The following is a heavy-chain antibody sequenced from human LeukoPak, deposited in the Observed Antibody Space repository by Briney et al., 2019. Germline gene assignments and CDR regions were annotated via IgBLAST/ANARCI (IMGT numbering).Heavy chain of an antibody. V-gene: IGHV4-59*01. CDR1: GGSISSYY. CDR2: IYYSGST. Sequence: SETLSLTCTVSGGSISSYYWSWIWQPPGKGLEWIGYIYYSGSTNYNPSLKSRVTISVDTSKNQFSLKLSSVTAADTAVYYCARDDKLRFLDWGQGTLVTVSS. J-gene: IGHJ4*02. CDR3: ARDDKLRFLD. D-gene: IGHD3-3*01.